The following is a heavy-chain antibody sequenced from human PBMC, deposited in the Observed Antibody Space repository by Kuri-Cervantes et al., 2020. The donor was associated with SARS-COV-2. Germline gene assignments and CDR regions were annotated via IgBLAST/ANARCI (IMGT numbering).Heavy chain of an antibody. CDR2: ISSSSSYI. Sequence: GESLKISCAASGFTFSSYGMHWVRQAPGKGLEWVSSISSSSSYIYYADSVKGRFTISRDNSKNTLYLQMNSLRAEDTAVYYCARSYSGSYFNAFDIWGQGTMVTVSS. D-gene: IGHD1-26*01. V-gene: IGHV3-21*01. J-gene: IGHJ3*02. CDR3: ARSYSGSYFNAFDI. CDR1: GFTFSSYG.